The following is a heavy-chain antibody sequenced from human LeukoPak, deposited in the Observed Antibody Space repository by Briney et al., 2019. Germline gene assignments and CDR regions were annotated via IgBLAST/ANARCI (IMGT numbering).Heavy chain of an antibody. CDR1: GFTFSSYS. V-gene: IGHV3-48*02. CDR2: ISSGSVTI. J-gene: IGHJ4*02. Sequence: GGSLRLSYTVSGFTFSSYSMNWVRQAPGKGLEWVSYISSGSVTIYYADSVKGRFTISRDNAKNSLYLQMNSLRDEDTAVYYCARLYCSGGSCPQDYWGRGTLVTVSS. D-gene: IGHD2-15*01. CDR3: ARLYCSGGSCPQDY.